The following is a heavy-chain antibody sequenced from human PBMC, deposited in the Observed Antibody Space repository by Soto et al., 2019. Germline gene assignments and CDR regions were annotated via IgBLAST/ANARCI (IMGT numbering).Heavy chain of an antibody. V-gene: IGHV3-23*01. CDR1: GFTFTNYA. J-gene: IGHJ4*02. Sequence: PGGSLILSCVASGFTFTNYAMSWVRQAPGKGLEWVSSISASGGTTNYAASVKGRFTIFRDTSKNTVYMEMSSLSADDTALYYCVQGAGASNRYLEGFWGQGTLVTVSS. D-gene: IGHD4-4*01. CDR3: VQGAGASNRYLEGF. CDR2: ISASGGTT.